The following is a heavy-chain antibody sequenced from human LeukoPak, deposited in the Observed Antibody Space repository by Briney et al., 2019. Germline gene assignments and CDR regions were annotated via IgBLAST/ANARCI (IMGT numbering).Heavy chain of an antibody. CDR1: GYTFTGYY. D-gene: IGHD2-15*01. Sequence: GASVKVSCKASGYTFTGYYMHWVRQAPGQGLEWMGWINPNSGGTNYAQKFQGRVTMTRDTSISTAYMELSRLRSDDTAVYYCASSYCSGSSCYWFDPWGQGTLVSVSS. V-gene: IGHV1-2*02. J-gene: IGHJ5*02. CDR3: ASSYCSGSSCYWFDP. CDR2: INPNSGGT.